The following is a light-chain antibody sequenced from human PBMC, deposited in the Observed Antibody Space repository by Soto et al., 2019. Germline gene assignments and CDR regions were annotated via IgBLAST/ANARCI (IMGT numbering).Light chain of an antibody. J-gene: IGKJ1*01. Sequence: EIVLTQSPGTLSLSPGERATLSCRASQSVSSHLAWYQQKPGQAPRLLIYDASNRATGIPARFSGSGSGTDFTLTISSLEPEDFAVYHCVQRTPWPWTCGQGSKVEI. CDR3: VQRTPWPWT. CDR2: DAS. V-gene: IGKV3-11*01. CDR1: QSVSSH.